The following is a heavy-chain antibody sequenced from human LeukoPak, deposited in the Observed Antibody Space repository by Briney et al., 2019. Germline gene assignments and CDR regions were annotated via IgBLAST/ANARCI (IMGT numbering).Heavy chain of an antibody. D-gene: IGHD3-22*01. V-gene: IGHV3-9*01. CDR2: ISWNSGVM. CDR1: GFIFTDYW. J-gene: IGHJ6*02. CDR3: AKASLSSGYYYYFGMDV. Sequence: HAGGSLRLSCVASGFIFTDYWMHWVRQAPGKGLKWVSTISWNSGVMAYADSVKGRFTISRDNANNSLYLQMKSLRADDTALYYCAKASLSSGYYYYFGMDVWGQGTTVSVSS.